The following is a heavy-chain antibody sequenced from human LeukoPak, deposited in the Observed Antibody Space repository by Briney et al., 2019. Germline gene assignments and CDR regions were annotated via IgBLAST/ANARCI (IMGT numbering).Heavy chain of an antibody. CDR2: TYYRSKWYN. V-gene: IGHV6-1*01. CDR1: GDSVSSSSAA. CDR3: AREGSEGYLFDY. Sequence: SQTLSLTCAISGDSVSSSSAAWSWIRLSPSRGLEWLGRTYYRSKWYNDYAVSVKSRITINPDTSKNQFSLQLNSMTPEDTAVYYCAREGSEGYLFDYWGQGTLVTVSS. J-gene: IGHJ4*02. D-gene: IGHD1-1*01.